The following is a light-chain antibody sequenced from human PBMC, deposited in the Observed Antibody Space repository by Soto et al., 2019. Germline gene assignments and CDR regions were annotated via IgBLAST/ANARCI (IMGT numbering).Light chain of an antibody. CDR1: SSNSASNH. CDR2: RSD. V-gene: IGLV1-47*01. J-gene: IGLJ3*02. Sequence: QSVLTQPPSASGTPGQRVTISCSGSSSNSASNHVSWYQHLPGAAPTLLIYRSDPRPSGVPDRFSGSKSGTSAHLAISGLRSEDEADYFCAVRDDSMSGHWVFGGGTKLTVL. CDR3: AVRDDSMSGHWV.